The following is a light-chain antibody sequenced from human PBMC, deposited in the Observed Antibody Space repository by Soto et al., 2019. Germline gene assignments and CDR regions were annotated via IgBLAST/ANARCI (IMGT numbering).Light chain of an antibody. CDR2: DAS. CDR3: QQRSNWPPT. V-gene: IGKV3-11*01. Sequence: EIVLTQSPATLSLSPGERATLSCRASQSVRSYLAWYQQKHGQAPRLLIYDASNRATGIPARFSGGGSGTDFTRTISSLEPEDFAVYYGQQRSNWPPTFGQGTKLEIK. J-gene: IGKJ2*01. CDR1: QSVRSY.